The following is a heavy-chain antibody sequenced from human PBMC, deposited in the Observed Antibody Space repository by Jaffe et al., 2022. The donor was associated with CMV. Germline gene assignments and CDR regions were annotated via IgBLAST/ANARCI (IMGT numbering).Heavy chain of an antibody. J-gene: IGHJ6*03. CDR1: GGSISSYY. CDR3: ARRSRGVRGVLTFGGYYYSYMDV. Sequence: QVQLQESGPGLVKPSETLSLTCTVSGGSISSYYWSWIRQPPGKGLEWIGYIYYSGSTNYNPSLKSRVTISVDTSKNQFSLKLTSVSAADTAVYYCARRSRGVRGVLTFGGYYYSYMDVWGKGTTVTVSS. V-gene: IGHV4-59*08. D-gene: IGHD3-10*01. CDR2: IYYSGST.